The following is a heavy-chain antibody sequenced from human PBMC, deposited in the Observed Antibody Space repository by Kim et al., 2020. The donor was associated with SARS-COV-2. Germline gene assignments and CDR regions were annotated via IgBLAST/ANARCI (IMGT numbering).Heavy chain of an antibody. CDR2: ISSGGSNI. V-gene: IGHV3-48*03. CDR1: GFTFSSYE. J-gene: IGHJ6*02. D-gene: IGHD6-13*01. Sequence: GGSLRLSCAASGFTFSSYEMHWVRQAPGKGLEWVSYISSGGSNIYYADSVKGRFTISRDNTKNSLYLQMNSLRAEDTAVYYCARGRVRGAAGSLDVWGQGTPVTVSS. CDR3: ARGRVRGAAGSLDV.